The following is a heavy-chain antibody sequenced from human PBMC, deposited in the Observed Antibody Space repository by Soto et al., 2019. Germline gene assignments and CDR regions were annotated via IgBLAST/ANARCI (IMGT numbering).Heavy chain of an antibody. CDR2: IGPESGAT. CDR1: GYTFTGHY. V-gene: IGHV1-2*02. Sequence: WASVKVSCKASGYTFTGHYTHWVRQAPEQGPEWMGEIGPESGATRYAQKFQGRVTMTMDMSITTVYMELSNLSPDDTAVYYCGRGRSGQIVVFYWGQGTPVTVSS. D-gene: IGHD5-12*01. CDR3: GRGRSGQIVVFY. J-gene: IGHJ4*02.